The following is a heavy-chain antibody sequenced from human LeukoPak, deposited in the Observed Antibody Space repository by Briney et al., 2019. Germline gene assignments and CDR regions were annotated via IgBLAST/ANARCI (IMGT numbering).Heavy chain of an antibody. Sequence: PSETLSLTCTVSGGSISSSSYYWGWIRQPPGKGLEWIGSIYYSGSTYYNPSLKSRVTISVDTSKNQFSLKLSSVTAADTAVYYCARAVYYYDSSGYYPLYFDYWGQGTLVTVSS. V-gene: IGHV4-39*07. CDR3: ARAVYYYDSSGYYPLYFDY. J-gene: IGHJ4*02. CDR2: IYYSGST. D-gene: IGHD3-22*01. CDR1: GGSISSSSYY.